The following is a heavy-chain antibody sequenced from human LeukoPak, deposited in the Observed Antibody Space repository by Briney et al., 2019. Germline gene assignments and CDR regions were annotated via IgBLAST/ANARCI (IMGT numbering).Heavy chain of an antibody. J-gene: IGHJ4*02. Sequence: SQTLSLTCTVSGGSISSGSYYWSWIRQPAGKGLEWIVRIYTSGSTNYNPSLKSRVTISVDTSKNQFSLKLSSVTAADTAVYYCARAIAYCGGDCWAFSYWGQGTLVTVSS. CDR3: ARAIAYCGGDCWAFSY. D-gene: IGHD2-21*01. CDR1: GGSISSGSYY. V-gene: IGHV4-61*02. CDR2: IYTSGST.